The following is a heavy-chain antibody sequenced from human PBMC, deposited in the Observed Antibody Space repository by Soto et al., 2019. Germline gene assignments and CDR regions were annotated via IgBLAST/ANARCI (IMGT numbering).Heavy chain of an antibody. CDR2: ISAYNGNT. CDR3: AGGGTPIDY. J-gene: IGHJ4*02. D-gene: IGHD2-15*01. V-gene: IGHV1-18*01. CDR1: GYTFTNFG. Sequence: QVQLVQSGAEVKKPGASVKVSCKASGYTFTNFGISWVRQAPGQGLEWMGWISAYNGNTNYAQKFQGRVTMTTDTATSTAYRELRSLRYDDKAVYYCAGGGTPIDYWGQGTLVTVSS.